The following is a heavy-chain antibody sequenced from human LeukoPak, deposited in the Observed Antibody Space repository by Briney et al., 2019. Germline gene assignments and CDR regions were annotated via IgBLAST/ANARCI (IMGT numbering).Heavy chain of an antibody. J-gene: IGHJ4*02. D-gene: IGHD6-13*01. V-gene: IGHV1-18*01. CDR1: GYTFTSYG. CDR3: ARDPARLSWYGTYFDY. Sequence: ASVKVSCKASGYTFTSYGISWVRQAPGQGLEWMGWISAYNGNTNYAQKLQGRVTITTDTSTSTAYMELRSLRSDDTAVYYCARDPARLSWYGTYFDYWGQGTLVTVSS. CDR2: ISAYNGNT.